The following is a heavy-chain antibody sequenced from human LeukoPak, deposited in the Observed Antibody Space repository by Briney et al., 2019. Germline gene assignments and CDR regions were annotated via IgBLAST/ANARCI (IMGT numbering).Heavy chain of an antibody. V-gene: IGHV1-2*02. CDR1: GFTFTGYY. Sequence: ASVKVSCKASGFTFTGYYLHWVRQAPGQGLEWMGWITPNSGGTTFAQKFQGRVTMTRDTSLSTAYMELSRLTSDDTAVYYCARDRMVRGVIIPPYYLDYWGQGTLVTVSS. CDR3: ARDRMVRGVIIPPYYLDY. D-gene: IGHD3-10*01. CDR2: ITPNSGGT. J-gene: IGHJ4*02.